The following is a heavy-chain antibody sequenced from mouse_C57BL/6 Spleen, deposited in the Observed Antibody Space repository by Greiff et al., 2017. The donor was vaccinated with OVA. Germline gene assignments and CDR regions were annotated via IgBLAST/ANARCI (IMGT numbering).Heavy chain of an antibody. CDR2: ISSGSSTI. J-gene: IGHJ4*01. Sequence: EVQLVESGGGLVKPGGSLKLSCAASGFTFSDYGMHWVRQAPEKGLEWVAYISSGSSTIYYADTVKGRFTISRDNAKNTLFLQMTSLRSEDTARYYCARYDLPRGHAMDYWGQGTSVTVSS. CDR3: ARYDLPRGHAMDY. V-gene: IGHV5-17*01. CDR1: GFTFSDYG. D-gene: IGHD2-1*01.